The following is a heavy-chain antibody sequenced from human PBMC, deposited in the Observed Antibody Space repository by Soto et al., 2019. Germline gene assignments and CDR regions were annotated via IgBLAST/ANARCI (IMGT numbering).Heavy chain of an antibody. Sequence: QLQLQESGPGLVKPSETLSLTCTVSGGSISSSSFHWGWIRQPPGKGLGWIGSIYHSGSTYYSPSLKRRVSISVDTSKNPFSLKLSYATAADTAVYYCARRRRAAGTDWWLDPWGQGTLGTVSS. CDR2: IYHSGST. CDR3: ARRRRAAGTDWWLDP. V-gene: IGHV4-39*01. D-gene: IGHD6-13*01. J-gene: IGHJ5*02. CDR1: GGSISSSSFH.